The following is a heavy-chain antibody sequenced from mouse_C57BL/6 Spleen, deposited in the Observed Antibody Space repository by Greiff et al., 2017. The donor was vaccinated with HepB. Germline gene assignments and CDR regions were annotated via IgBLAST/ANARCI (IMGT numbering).Heavy chain of an antibody. CDR2: IYPGDGDT. CDR3: ARTRYDGSYWDCAD. CDR1: GYAFSSYW. V-gene: IGHV1-82*01. D-gene: IGHD1-1*01. Sequence: QVQLQQSGPELVKPGASVKISCKASGYAFSSYWMNWVKQRPGKGLEWIGRIYPGDGDTKYDGKFKGKATMTADTSSSTAYMQLSSLTSEDSAVYFCARTRYDGSYWDCADWGQGTLVTVSS. J-gene: IGHJ3*01.